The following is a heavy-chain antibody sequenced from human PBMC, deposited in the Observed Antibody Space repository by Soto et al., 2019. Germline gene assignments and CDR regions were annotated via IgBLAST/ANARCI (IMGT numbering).Heavy chain of an antibody. D-gene: IGHD1-26*01. CDR3: GRDPYSGARYYLDL. CDR1: GFSFRSYA. Sequence: LRLSCAASGFSFRSYAISWVRQAPGKGLEWVSAISGSGGSTYYADSVKGRSAISRDDSKQTAYLEMKSLRAEDTAVYYCGRDPYSGARYYLDLWGQGTQVTVSS. CDR2: ISGSGGST. V-gene: IGHV3-23*01. J-gene: IGHJ4*02.